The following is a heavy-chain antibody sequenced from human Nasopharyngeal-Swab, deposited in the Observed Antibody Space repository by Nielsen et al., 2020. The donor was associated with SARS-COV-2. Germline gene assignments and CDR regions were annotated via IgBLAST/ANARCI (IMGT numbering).Heavy chain of an antibody. D-gene: IGHD6-13*01. CDR2: IIPIFGTA. CDR3: ARGYSSWQGYYFDY. V-gene: IGHV1-69*01. Sequence: WVRQAPGQGLEWMGGIIPIFGTANYAQKFQGRVTITADESTSTAYMELSSLRSEDTAVYYCARGYSSWQGYYFDYWGQGTLVTVSS. J-gene: IGHJ4*02.